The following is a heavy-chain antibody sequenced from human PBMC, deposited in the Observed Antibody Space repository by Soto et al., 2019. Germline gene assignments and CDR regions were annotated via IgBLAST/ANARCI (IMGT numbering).Heavy chain of an antibody. Sequence: ASVKVSCKASGYTFTSYAMHWVRQAPGQRLEWMGWINAGNGNTKYSQKFQGRVTITRDTSASTAYMELSSLRSEDTAVYYCARDPGTIAAAGFYYYYGMDVWGQGTTVTVSS. V-gene: IGHV1-3*01. CDR1: GYTFTSYA. J-gene: IGHJ6*02. D-gene: IGHD6-13*01. CDR3: ARDPGTIAAAGFYYYYGMDV. CDR2: INAGNGNT.